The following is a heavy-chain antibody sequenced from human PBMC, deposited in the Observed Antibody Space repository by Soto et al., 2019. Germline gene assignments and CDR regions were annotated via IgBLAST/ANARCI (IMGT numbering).Heavy chain of an antibody. D-gene: IGHD3-22*01. Sequence: QVQLVQSGAEVKKPGSSVKVSCKASGGTFSSYAISWVRQAPGQGLEWMGGIIPIFGTADYAQKFQGRVTITADESTSTADMELSSLKYEDTAVYYCAGHSSGVPGYYYGMDVWGQGTTVTVSS. J-gene: IGHJ6*02. CDR3: AGHSSGVPGYYYGMDV. CDR1: GGTFSSYA. CDR2: IIPIFGTA. V-gene: IGHV1-69*12.